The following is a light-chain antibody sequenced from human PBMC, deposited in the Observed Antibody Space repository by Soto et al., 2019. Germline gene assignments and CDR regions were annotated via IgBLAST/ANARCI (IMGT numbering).Light chain of an antibody. Sequence: ELVLTQSPATLSLSPGERATLSCRASQSVSSYLAWYQRKPGQAPRLLIYDASNRATGIPARFSGSGSGTDFTLTISSLEPEDFAVYYCQQRSNWPPSITFGQATRWRL. V-gene: IGKV3-11*01. CDR2: DAS. CDR3: QQRSNWPPSIT. J-gene: IGKJ5*01. CDR1: QSVSSY.